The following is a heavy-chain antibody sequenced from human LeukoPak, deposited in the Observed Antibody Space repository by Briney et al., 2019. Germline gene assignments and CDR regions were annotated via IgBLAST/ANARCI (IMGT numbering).Heavy chain of an antibody. CDR1: GGTFSSYA. CDR3: ARARYADSSGYYYGRYYFDY. Sequence: GSSVKVSCKASGGTFSSYAISWVRQAPGQGLEWMGWISAYNGNTNYAQELQGRVTMTTDTSTSTAYMELRSLRSDDTAVYYCARARYADSSGYYYGRYYFDYWGQGTLVTVSS. V-gene: IGHV1-18*01. J-gene: IGHJ4*02. CDR2: ISAYNGNT. D-gene: IGHD3-22*01.